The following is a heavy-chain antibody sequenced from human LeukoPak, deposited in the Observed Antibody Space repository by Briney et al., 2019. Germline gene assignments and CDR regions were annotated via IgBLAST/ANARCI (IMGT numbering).Heavy chain of an antibody. V-gene: IGHV5-51*01. CDR1: GYRFTSYW. J-gene: IGHJ4*02. D-gene: IGHD6-19*01. CDR3: ARGDSLSIAVAGTEFDY. CDR2: IYPGDSDT. Sequence: GQSLKISFQGSGYRFTSYWIGWVRQLPGKGLEWMGIIYPGDSDTRYSPSFQGQVTISADKSISTAYLQWSSLKASDTAMYYCARGDSLSIAVAGTEFDYWGQGTLVTVSS.